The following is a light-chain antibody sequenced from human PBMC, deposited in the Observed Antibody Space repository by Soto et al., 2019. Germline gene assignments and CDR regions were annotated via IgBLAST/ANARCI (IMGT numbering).Light chain of an antibody. V-gene: IGKV3-20*01. CDR2: GAS. CDR1: QSVSSNY. Sequence: EIVLTQSPGTLSLSPGERATLSCRASQSVSSNYLAWYQQKPGQTPRLLIYGASSRATGIPDRFSGSGSGTDFTLTISRLEPEDFAVFYCQQYGSSPWTFGQGTKAEIK. J-gene: IGKJ1*01. CDR3: QQYGSSPWT.